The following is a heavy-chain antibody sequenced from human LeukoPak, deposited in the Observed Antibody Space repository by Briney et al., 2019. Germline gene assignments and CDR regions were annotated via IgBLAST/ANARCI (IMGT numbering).Heavy chain of an antibody. Sequence: PGGSLRLSCAVSGFTFSTYTMHWVRQAPGKGLEWVAVISYDGTSKYYADSVKGRFTFSRDNSKNTLYLQMDSLRPEDTAMYYCSIPNDYWGQGTLVTVSS. CDR3: SIPNDY. CDR2: ISYDGTSK. CDR1: GFTFSTYT. J-gene: IGHJ4*02. V-gene: IGHV3-30-3*01.